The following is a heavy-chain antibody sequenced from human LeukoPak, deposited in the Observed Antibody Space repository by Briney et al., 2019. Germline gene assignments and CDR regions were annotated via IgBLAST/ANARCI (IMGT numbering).Heavy chain of an antibody. J-gene: IGHJ6*02. Sequence: GGSLRLPSAASGFTLSSYWIHCVRQAPGKGLVWVSLIKSDGSSTSYADSVKGRFTISRDNAKNTLYLQMNSLRAEDTAVYYCARQVYPSLVADQYYYAMGVWGQGTTVTVSS. CDR3: ARQVYPSLVADQYYYAMGV. CDR1: GFTLSSYW. V-gene: IGHV3-74*01. D-gene: IGHD2-8*01. CDR2: IKSDGSST.